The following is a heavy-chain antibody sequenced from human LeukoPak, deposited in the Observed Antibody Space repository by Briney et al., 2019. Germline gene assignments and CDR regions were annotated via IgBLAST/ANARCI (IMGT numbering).Heavy chain of an antibody. CDR1: GGSISGTNYY. J-gene: IGHJ3*02. CDR3: ARDRGDYYDSSGRDAFDI. V-gene: IGHV4-39*07. CDR2: VSYSGST. D-gene: IGHD3-22*01. Sequence: SETLSLTCTVSGGSISGTNYYWGWIRQPPGKGLEWIGSVSYSGSTYYNPSLKSRVTISVDTSKNQFSLKLSSVTAADTAVYYCARDRGDYYDSSGRDAFDIWGQGTMVTVSS.